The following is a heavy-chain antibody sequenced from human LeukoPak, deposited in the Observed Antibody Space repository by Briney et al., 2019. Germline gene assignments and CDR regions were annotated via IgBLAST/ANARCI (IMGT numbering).Heavy chain of an antibody. CDR1: GFTFDDYA. CDR2: ISGDGGST. CDR3: AKDGYAPTFDY. V-gene: IGHV3-43*02. J-gene: IGHJ4*02. D-gene: IGHD5-12*01. Sequence: GGSLRPSCAASGFTFDDYAMHWVRQAPGKGLDWVALISGDGGSTYYADSVKGRFTISRDNSKNSLYLQMNSLRTEDTALYYCAKDGYAPTFDYWGQGTLVTVSS.